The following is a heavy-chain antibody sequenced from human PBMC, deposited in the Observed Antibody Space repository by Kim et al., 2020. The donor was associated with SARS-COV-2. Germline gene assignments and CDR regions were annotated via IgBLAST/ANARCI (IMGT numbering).Heavy chain of an antibody. Sequence: SVKVSCKASGGTFSSYAISWVRQAPGQGLEWMGGIIPIFGTANYAQKFQGRVTITADESTSTAYMELSSLRSEDTAVYYCARRGGYCSGGSCRGWYAFDIWGQGTMVTVSS. J-gene: IGHJ3*02. D-gene: IGHD2-15*01. CDR2: IIPIFGTA. CDR1: GGTFSSYA. V-gene: IGHV1-69*13. CDR3: ARRGGYCSGGSCRGWYAFDI.